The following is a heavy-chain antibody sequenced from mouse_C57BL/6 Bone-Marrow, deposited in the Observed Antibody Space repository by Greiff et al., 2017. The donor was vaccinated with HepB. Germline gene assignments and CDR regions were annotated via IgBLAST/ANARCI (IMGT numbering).Heavy chain of an antibody. CDR3: TRYFY. J-gene: IGHJ3*01. Sequence: VKLVESGAELVRPGASVTLSCKASGYTFTDYEMHWVKQTPVHGLEWIGAIDPETGGTAYNQKFKGKAILTADKSSSTAYMELRSLTSEDSAVYYCTRYFYWGQGTLVTVSA. CDR1: GYTFTDYE. CDR2: IDPETGGT. V-gene: IGHV1-15*01.